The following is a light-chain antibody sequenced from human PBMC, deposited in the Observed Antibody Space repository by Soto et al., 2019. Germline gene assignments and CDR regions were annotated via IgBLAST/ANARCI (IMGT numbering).Light chain of an antibody. J-gene: IGKJ5*01. CDR3: QHYENLAST. CDR2: DXS. CDR1: QDIGAY. V-gene: IGKV1-33*01. Sequence: DIHMTQSQSSLSASLGDRVTLAXQASQDIGAYFNWYQQEPGXPPKXXXDDXSNLETGGPSRLSGSGSETDFTFTISCLHPEDIATYYCQHYENLASTYGQGTRLEIK.